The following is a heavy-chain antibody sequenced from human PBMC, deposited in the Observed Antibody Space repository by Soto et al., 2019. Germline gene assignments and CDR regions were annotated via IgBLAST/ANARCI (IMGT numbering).Heavy chain of an antibody. V-gene: IGHV4-4*02. CDR2: IYHNRTT. CDR1: RGSIISTQW. CDR3: ERGPQC. Sequence: SETRSLTCAVSRGSIISTQWWTWVRQSPGKGPEWIGEIYHNRTTNYNPSLRSRLTIAVDTRKNHFSLSLTQVTLKDTPTHFCERGPQCWGPGKLVTVSS. J-gene: IGHJ4*02.